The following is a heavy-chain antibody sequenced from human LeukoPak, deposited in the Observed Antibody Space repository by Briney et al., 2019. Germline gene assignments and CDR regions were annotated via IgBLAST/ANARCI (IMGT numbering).Heavy chain of an antibody. D-gene: IGHD3-10*01. CDR2: IYYSGST. CDR1: GGSISSYY. J-gene: IGHJ4*02. CDR3: ARSERLRWMVRGVQFDY. Sequence: SETLSLTCTVSGGSISSYYWSWIRQPPGKGLEWIGYIYYSGSTNYNPSLKSRVTISVDTSKNQFSLKLSSVTAADTAVYYCARSERLRWMVRGVQFDYWGQGTLVTVPS. V-gene: IGHV4-59*01.